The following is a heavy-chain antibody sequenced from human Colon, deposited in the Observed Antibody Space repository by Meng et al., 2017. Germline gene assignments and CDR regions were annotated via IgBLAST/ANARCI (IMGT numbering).Heavy chain of an antibody. CDR2: NYSSGST. J-gene: IGHJ4*02. Sequence: PRRWSGSGLATPPQTLSPTWAVSGGPSSAYSGSWIRQPQGKGLEWIGNNYSSGSTNYNPSFASRVTISVDSSKNQFSLKLSSVTAADTAVYYCARHQNGGTYPLDYWGQGTLVTVSS. D-gene: IGHD3-16*02. CDR1: GGPSSAYS. CDR3: ARHQNGGTYPLDY. V-gene: IGHV4-59*08.